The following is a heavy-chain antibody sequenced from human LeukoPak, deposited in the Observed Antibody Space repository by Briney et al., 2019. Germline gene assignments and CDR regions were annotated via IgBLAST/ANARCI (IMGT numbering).Heavy chain of an antibody. V-gene: IGHV1-24*01. CDR3: ATGSYGWEYFDY. Sequence: GASVKVSCKVSGYTLTELSMHWLRQAPGKGVEWMGGFDPEDGETIYAQKFQGRVTMTEDTSTDTAYMELSSLRSEDTAVYYCATGSYGWEYFDYWGQGTLVTVSS. CDR2: FDPEDGET. D-gene: IGHD5-18*01. CDR1: GYTLTELS. J-gene: IGHJ4*02.